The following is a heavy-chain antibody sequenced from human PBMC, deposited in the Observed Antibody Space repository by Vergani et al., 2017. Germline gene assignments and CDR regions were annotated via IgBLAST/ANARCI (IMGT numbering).Heavy chain of an antibody. V-gene: IGHV3-15*01. CDR1: GFTFSNAW. CDR2: IQSKTDGGTT. CDR3: ITAANTWVFY. Sequence: EVQLVESGGGFIKPGGSLRLSCAASGFTFSNAWMSWVRQAPGKGLEWVGRIQSKTDGGTTDYAAPVKGRFTISRDESKNTLYLQMNILKSEDTAVYYCITAANTWVFYWGQGTLVTVSS. J-gene: IGHJ4*02. D-gene: IGHD1-26*01.